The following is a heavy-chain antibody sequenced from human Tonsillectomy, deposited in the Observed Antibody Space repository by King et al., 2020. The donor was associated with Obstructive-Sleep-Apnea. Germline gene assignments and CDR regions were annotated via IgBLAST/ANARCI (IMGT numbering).Heavy chain of an antibody. D-gene: IGHD6-13*01. V-gene: IGHV3-23*04. CDR1: GFTFISYA. Sequence: EVQLVESGGGLVQPGGSLSLSCAASGFTFISYAMSWGRQAPGKGLEWVSAISGSGGSTYYADSVKGRFTITRDNSKNTLYLQMNSLRAEDTAVYYCAKVGAAGPTLFDPWGQGTLVTVSS. CDR2: ISGSGGST. CDR3: AKVGAAGPTLFDP. J-gene: IGHJ5*02.